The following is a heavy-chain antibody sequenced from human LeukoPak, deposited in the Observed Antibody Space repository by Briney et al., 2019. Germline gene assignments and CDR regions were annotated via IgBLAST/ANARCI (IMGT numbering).Heavy chain of an antibody. CDR3: ATSDYGDYVFNY. CDR2: IIPIFGTA. Sequence: SVKVSCKASGGTFSSYAISWVRQAPGQGLEWMGGIIPIFGTANYAQRFQGRVTITADESTSTAYMALSSLRSEDTAVYYCATSDYGDYVFNYWGQGTLVTVSS. V-gene: IGHV1-69*13. D-gene: IGHD4-17*01. J-gene: IGHJ4*02. CDR1: GGTFSSYA.